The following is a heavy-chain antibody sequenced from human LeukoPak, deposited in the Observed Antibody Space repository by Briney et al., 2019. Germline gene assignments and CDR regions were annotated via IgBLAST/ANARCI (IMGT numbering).Heavy chain of an antibody. CDR1: GFTFSSYW. J-gene: IGHJ4*02. Sequence: GGSLRLSCAASGFTFSSYWMSWVRQAPGKGLEWVANIKQDGSEKYYVDSVKGRFTISRDNAKNSLYLQVNSLRAEDTAVYYCARPKYSSGWYGAPFDYWGQGTLVTVSS. D-gene: IGHD6-19*01. CDR2: IKQDGSEK. V-gene: IGHV3-7*01. CDR3: ARPKYSSGWYGAPFDY.